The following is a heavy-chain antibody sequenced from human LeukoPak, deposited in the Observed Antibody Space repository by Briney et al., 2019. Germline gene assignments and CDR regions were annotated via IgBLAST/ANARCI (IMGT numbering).Heavy chain of an antibody. CDR1: GGTFSSYA. Sequence: SVKVSFKASGGTFSSYAISWVRQAPGQGLEWMGGIIPIFGTANYAQKFQGRVTITADESTSTAYMELSSLRSEDTAVYYCARSRVYYDILTGYPDAFDVRVRGTMVTVSS. J-gene: IGHJ3*01. D-gene: IGHD3-9*01. V-gene: IGHV1-69*13. CDR3: ARSRVYYDILTGYPDAFDV. CDR2: IIPIFGTA.